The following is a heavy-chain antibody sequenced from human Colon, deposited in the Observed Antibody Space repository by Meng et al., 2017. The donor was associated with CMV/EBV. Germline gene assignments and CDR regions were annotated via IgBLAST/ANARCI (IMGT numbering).Heavy chain of an antibody. V-gene: IGHV4-34*01. D-gene: IGHD3-3*01. CDR2: INHSGST. J-gene: IGHJ4*02. CDR3: ARGQGFFSN. CDR1: GRSFSGYY. Sequence: TLSLTCAVYGRSFSGYYWSWSRQPPGKGLEWSGEINHSGSTNYNPSLKSRVTISVDTSKNQFSLKLSSVTAADTAVYYCARGQGFFSNWGQGTLVTVSS.